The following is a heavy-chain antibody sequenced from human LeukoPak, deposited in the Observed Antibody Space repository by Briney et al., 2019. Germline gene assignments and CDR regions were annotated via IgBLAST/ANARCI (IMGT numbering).Heavy chain of an antibody. CDR1: GYTFTSYY. CDR2: INPSGGST. J-gene: IGHJ4*02. V-gene: IGHV1-46*01. D-gene: IGHD6-19*01. Sequence: ASVKVSCKASGYTFTSYYMHWVRQAPGQGLEWMGIINPSGGSTSYAQKFQGRVTMTRDTSTSTVYMELSSLRSEDTAVYYCARVERAYSSGWDFDYWGRGTLVTVSS. CDR3: ARVERAYSSGWDFDY.